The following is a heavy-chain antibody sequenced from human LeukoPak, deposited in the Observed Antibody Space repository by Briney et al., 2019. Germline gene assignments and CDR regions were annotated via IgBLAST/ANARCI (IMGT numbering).Heavy chain of an antibody. V-gene: IGHV4-31*03. CDR1: GGSISSGGYY. J-gene: IGHJ2*01. D-gene: IGHD3-9*01. CDR3: ARLDDITRHWYFDP. Sequence: SETLSLTCTVSGGSISSGGYYWSWIRQHPGKGLEWIGYIYYSGSTYYNPSLKCRVTISVDTSKNQFSLKLSSVTAADTAVYYCARLDDITRHWYFDPWGRGTLVTVSS. CDR2: IYYSGST.